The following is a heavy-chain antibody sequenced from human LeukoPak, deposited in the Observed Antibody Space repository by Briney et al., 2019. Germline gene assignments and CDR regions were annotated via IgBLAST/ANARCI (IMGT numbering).Heavy chain of an antibody. Sequence: SETLSLTCTVSGGSIGSRSYYWGWIRQPPGKGLEWIGSIYHSGSTYYNPSLKSRATISVATSKNQFSLKLSSVTAADTAMYYCARHAGYSYGPIPYWGQGTLVTVSS. CDR3: ARHAGYSYGPIPY. D-gene: IGHD5-18*01. V-gene: IGHV4-39*01. CDR1: GGSIGSRSYY. CDR2: IYHSGST. J-gene: IGHJ4*02.